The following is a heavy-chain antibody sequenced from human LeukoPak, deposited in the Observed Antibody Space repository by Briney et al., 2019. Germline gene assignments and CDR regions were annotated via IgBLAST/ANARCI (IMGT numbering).Heavy chain of an antibody. J-gene: IGHJ4*02. CDR1: GFTFSSYG. CDR2: IRYDGSNK. CDR3: AKQYDFWSGYYFDY. V-gene: IGHV3-30*02. D-gene: IGHD3-3*01. Sequence: GGSLRLSCAASGFTFSSYGMHWVRQAPGKGLEWVAFIRYDGSNKYYADSVKGRFTISRDNSENTLYLQMNSLRAEDTAVYYCAKQYDFWSGYYFDYWGQGTLVTVSS.